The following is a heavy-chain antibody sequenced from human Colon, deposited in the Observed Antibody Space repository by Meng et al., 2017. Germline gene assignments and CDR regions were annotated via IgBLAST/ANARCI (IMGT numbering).Heavy chain of an antibody. CDR3: ARNGFYSLGY. D-gene: IGHD3-22*01. CDR2: IHHGRGT. Sequence: QWHLREAGPGMVKPSGTLSLTCAVSGDSITYDNWWSWLRQPPGKGLEWIGEIHHGRGTNYNPALRSRVTFSLDKSRNQLSLTLTSVTAADTAVYYCARNGFYSLGYWGPGALVTVSS. V-gene: IGHV4-4*02. J-gene: IGHJ4*02. CDR1: GDSITYDNW.